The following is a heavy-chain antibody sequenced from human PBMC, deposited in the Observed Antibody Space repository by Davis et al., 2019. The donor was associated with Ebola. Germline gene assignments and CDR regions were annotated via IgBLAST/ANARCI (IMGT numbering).Heavy chain of an antibody. CDR2: INAGNGNT. D-gene: IGHD6-13*01. Sequence: ASVKVSCKASGYTFTSYAMHWVRQAPGQRLEWMGWINAGNGNTNYAQKLQGRVTMTTDTSTSTAYMELRSLRSDDTAVYYCARDGQQLAQGDYVPFDYWGQGTLVTVSS. CDR3: ARDGQQLAQGDYVPFDY. V-gene: IGHV1-3*01. J-gene: IGHJ4*02. CDR1: GYTFTSYA.